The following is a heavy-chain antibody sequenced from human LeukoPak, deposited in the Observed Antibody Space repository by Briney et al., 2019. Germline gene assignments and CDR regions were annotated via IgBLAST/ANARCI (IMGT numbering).Heavy chain of an antibody. CDR3: ARHRVHDSSGYYFLDY. V-gene: IGHV4-59*08. CDR2: IYYRGNT. Sequence: SETLSLTCTLSGGSLTSYYWSWVRQPPGKGLDWIGYIYYRGNTNYNPSLKSRVTISVDTSKNQFSLKLSSVTAADPAVYDCARHRVHDSSGYYFLDYWGQGTLVTVPS. CDR1: GGSLTSYY. J-gene: IGHJ4*02. D-gene: IGHD3-22*01.